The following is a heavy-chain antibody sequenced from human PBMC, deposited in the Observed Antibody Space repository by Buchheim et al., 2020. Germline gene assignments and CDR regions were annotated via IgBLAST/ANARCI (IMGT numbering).Heavy chain of an antibody. J-gene: IGHJ4*02. Sequence: EVQLVESGGGLVQPGGSLRLSCVASGFTFSSYWMSWVRQAPGKGLQWVANIKQDGSDKNYVDSVKGRFTISRDNAKKSLYVQMNSLRAEDTAVYYCASGPALDYWGQGTL. V-gene: IGHV3-7*01. CDR2: IKQDGSDK. CDR1: GFTFSSYW. CDR3: ASGPALDY.